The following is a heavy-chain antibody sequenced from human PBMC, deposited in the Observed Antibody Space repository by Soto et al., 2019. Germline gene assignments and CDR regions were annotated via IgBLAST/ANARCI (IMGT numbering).Heavy chain of an antibody. D-gene: IGHD4-17*01. CDR2: IYYRGTT. J-gene: IGHJ6*02. CDR1: GGSVSSGITY. V-gene: IGHV4-61*01. CDR3: AGDPHNYGVPAGGMDV. Sequence: QVQLQESGPGQVRPSETLSLTCTVSGGSVSSGITYWSWIRQPPGKGLEWIGYIYYRGTTDYNPSLKRRAAIAVDTAKNQFSLTLSSVTAADTAVYYCAGDPHNYGVPAGGMDVWGQGTTVTVSS.